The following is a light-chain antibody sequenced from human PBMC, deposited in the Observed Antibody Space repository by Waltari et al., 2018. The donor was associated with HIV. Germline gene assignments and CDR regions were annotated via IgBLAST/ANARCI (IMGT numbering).Light chain of an antibody. Sequence: QSALTQPASVSGSPGQSITISCPRTSSDVGGYNYVSWYQQHPGKAPPLMIYEVSNRPSGVSNRFSGSKSGNTASLTISGLQAEDEADYYCSSYTSSISYVFGTGTKVTVL. CDR2: EVS. J-gene: IGLJ1*01. CDR1: SSDVGGYNY. V-gene: IGLV2-14*01. CDR3: SSYTSSISYV.